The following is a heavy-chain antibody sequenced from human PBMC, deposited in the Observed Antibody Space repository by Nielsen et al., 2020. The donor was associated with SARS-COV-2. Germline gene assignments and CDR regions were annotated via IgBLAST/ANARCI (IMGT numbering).Heavy chain of an antibody. J-gene: IGHJ4*02. V-gene: IGHV4-39*02. CDR2: IYYSGIT. CDR3: ARLNRRILTPLALASLRLDY. Sequence: SETLSLTCAVSGDSMSDSNYYWVWIRQPPGKGLEWIASIYYSGITYYSTSLKTRVTISIDTSKNHFSLRLNSVAAADTAVYYCARLNRRILTPLALASLRLDYWGQGSLVTVSS. CDR1: GDSMSDSNYY. D-gene: IGHD3-3*02.